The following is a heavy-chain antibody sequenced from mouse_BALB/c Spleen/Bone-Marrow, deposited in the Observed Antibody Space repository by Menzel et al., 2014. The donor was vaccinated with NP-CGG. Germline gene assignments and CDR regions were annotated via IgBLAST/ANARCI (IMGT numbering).Heavy chain of an antibody. D-gene: IGHD1-1*01. CDR1: GYSYSDYY. J-gene: IGHJ3*01. CDR3: ARGSYYGSRSFAY. Sequence: EVKLMESGPELVKPGASVKISCKASGYSYSDYYMHWVKLSHVRELEWIGRINPYNGATSYKQNFKDKASLTVDKSSSTAYMEHHSLTSEDSAVYYCARGSYYGSRSFAYWGQGPLVTVSA. V-gene: IGHV1-26*01. CDR2: INPYNGAT.